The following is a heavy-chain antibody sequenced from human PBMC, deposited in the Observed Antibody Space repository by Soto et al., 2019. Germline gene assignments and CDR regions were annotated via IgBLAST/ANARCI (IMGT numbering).Heavy chain of an antibody. V-gene: IGHV4-34*01. Sequence: SSTLSLTSTSYGRSFSDYYWIWIRQSPGKGLEWIGEINHSGSTNYNPSLKSRVTISVATSKNQFSLKLNSVTAADTAVYYCARFSFLTHGPQEYWVQGYLVTLS. J-gene: IGHJ1*01. CDR1: GRSFSDYY. CDR2: INHSGST. CDR3: ARFSFLTHGPQEY.